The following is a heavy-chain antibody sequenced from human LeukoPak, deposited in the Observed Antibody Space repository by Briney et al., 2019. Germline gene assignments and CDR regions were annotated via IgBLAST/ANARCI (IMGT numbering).Heavy chain of an antibody. J-gene: IGHJ4*02. V-gene: IGHV3-33*01. CDR1: GFTFSNYG. CDR3: ARLPAYCSSTSCYYDY. Sequence: GGSLRLSCAASGFTFSNYGMHWVRQAPGKGLEWVAFIGYEGSNKYYADSVKGRFTISRDNSKNTLYLQMNSLRAEDTAVYYCARLPAYCSSTSCYYDYWGQGTLVTVSS. D-gene: IGHD2-2*01. CDR2: IGYEGSNK.